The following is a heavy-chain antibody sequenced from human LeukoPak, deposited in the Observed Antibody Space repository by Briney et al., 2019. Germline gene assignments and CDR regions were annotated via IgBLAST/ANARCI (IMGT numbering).Heavy chain of an antibody. J-gene: IGHJ4*02. V-gene: IGHV3-23*01. D-gene: IGHD5-12*01. CDR3: AKGGQWLRFFDY. CDR1: GFPFSTYS. CDR2: ITNSGGYT. Sequence: GGSLRLSCAASGFPFSTYSMSWVRQAPGRGLEWVSTITNSGGYTYYADSVKGRLTISRDNSKNTLYLQMNSLRAEDTAVYYCAKGGQWLRFFDYWGQGTLVTVSS.